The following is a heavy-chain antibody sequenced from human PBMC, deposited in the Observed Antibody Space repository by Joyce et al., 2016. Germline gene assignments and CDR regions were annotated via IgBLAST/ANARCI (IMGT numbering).Heavy chain of an antibody. CDR2: ISYDGSST. CDR3: ARDLDPFNRRFYYYYGMDV. CDR1: GFTCSNYG. D-gene: IGHD3-16*01. V-gene: IGHV3-30*03. Sequence: QVQLVESGGGVVQPGRSLRLSCVASGFTCSNYGMHWVRLAPGKGLEWVAVISYDGSSTHYGDSEKGRFTISRDNSNNTLDLQVDNLKPEDTAVYYCARDLDPFNRRFYYYYGMDVWGQGTPVAVS. J-gene: IGHJ6*02.